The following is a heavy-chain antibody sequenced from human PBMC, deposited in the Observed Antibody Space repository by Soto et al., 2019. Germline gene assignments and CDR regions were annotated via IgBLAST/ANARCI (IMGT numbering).Heavy chain of an antibody. CDR1: GYTFISYA. J-gene: IGHJ4*02. Sequence: ASVNVSCKASGYTFISYAIHWVRQAPGQRLEWMGWINAGNGNTKYSQKFQGRVTFTRDTSASTAYMELSSLRSEDTAVYYCARGGVGSRPVDFWGQGTMVTVSS. CDR2: INAGNGNT. CDR3: ARGGVGSRPVDF. V-gene: IGHV1-3*01. D-gene: IGHD3-16*01.